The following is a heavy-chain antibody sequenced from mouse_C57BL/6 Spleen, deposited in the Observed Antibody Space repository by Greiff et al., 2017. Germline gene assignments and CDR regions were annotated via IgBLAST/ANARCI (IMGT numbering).Heavy chain of an antibody. Sequence: QVQLQQPGAELVRPGSSVKLSCKASGYTFTSYWMHWVKQRPIQGLEWIGNIDPSDSETHYNQKFKDKATLTVDKSSSTAYMQLSSLTSEDSAVYYCARQGLGREGWYFDVWGTGTTVTVSS. CDR3: ARQGLGREGWYFDV. V-gene: IGHV1-52*01. CDR1: GYTFTSYW. J-gene: IGHJ1*03. D-gene: IGHD4-1*01. CDR2: IDPSDSET.